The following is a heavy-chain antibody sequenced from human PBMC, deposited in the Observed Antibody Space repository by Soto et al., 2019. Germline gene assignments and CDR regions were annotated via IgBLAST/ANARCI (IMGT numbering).Heavy chain of an antibody. CDR1: GFTFSSYA. CDR3: VRSRCLYAIDY. D-gene: IGHD3-16*01. V-gene: IGHV3-64*01. CDR2: ISSNGGST. J-gene: IGHJ4*01. Sequence: GGSLRLSCAASGFTFSSYAMHWVRQAPGKGLEYVSAISSNGGSTDYANSVKGRFTISRDNSKNTLDLQMGSLRAEDMAVYYCVRSRCLYAIDYWGHGILVPVSS.